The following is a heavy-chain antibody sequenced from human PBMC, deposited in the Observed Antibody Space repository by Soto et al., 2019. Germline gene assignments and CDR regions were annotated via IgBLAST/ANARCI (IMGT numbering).Heavy chain of an antibody. CDR1: GFTFSSYA. CDR3: ARALLGYNYGMDV. Sequence: QPGGSLRLSCAASGFTFSSYAMHWVRQAPGKGLEWVAVISYDGSNKYYADSVKGRFTISRDNSKNTLYLQMNSLRAEDTAVYYCARALLGYNYGMDVWGQGTTVTVSS. J-gene: IGHJ6*02. V-gene: IGHV3-30-3*01. D-gene: IGHD6-13*01. CDR2: ISYDGSNK.